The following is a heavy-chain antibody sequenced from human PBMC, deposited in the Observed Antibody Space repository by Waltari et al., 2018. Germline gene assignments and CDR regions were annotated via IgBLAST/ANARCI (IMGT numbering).Heavy chain of an antibody. CDR2: ITGDSSTT. CDR1: GSSFSFYS. Sequence: EVQLVESGGALVQPGGSLRLSCAASGSSFSFYSMNWVRQAPGKGLEWVSYITGDSSTTFYAASVQGRFTISRDNAKKSVFLQMTGLRGEDTAIYYCASTYSTKQGGFSGWGQGTLVTVSS. D-gene: IGHD2-2*01. V-gene: IGHV3-48*01. J-gene: IGHJ4*02. CDR3: ASTYSTKQGGFSG.